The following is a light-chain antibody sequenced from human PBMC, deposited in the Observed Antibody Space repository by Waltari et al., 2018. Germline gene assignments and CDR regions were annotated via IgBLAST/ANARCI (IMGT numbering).Light chain of an antibody. Sequence: DIQMTQSPSILSASVGDRVTFTCRASQSIRTWLAWYQQKPGKAPKLLLYSTSNLETGVPSRFSGSGSGTEFSLTISSLQPDDFATNYCQQYNTYSTYTFGQGTKLEIK. CDR1: QSIRTW. J-gene: IGKJ2*01. V-gene: IGKV1-5*03. CDR3: QQYNTYSTYT. CDR2: STS.